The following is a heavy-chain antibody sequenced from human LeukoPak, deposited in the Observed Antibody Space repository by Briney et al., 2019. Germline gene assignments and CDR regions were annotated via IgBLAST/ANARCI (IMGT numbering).Heavy chain of an antibody. CDR1: GGTFSSYE. CDR3: ARRGRGVASGYDY. CDR2: ISAYNGNT. Sequence: VASVKVSCKASGGTFSSYEISWVRQAPGQGLEWMGRISAYNGNTNYAQKLQGRVTMTTDTSTSTAYMELRSLRSDDTAVYYCARRGRGVASGYDYWGQGTLVTVSS. J-gene: IGHJ4*02. D-gene: IGHD3-3*01. V-gene: IGHV1-18*01.